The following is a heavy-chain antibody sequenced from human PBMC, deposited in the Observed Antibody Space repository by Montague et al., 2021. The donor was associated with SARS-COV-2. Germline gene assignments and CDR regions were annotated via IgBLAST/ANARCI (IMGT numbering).Heavy chain of an antibody. J-gene: IGHJ4*02. V-gene: IGHV4-39*07. Sequence: SETLSLTCTVSGGSISSSSYYWGWIRQPPGKGLEWIGTIYYSGSTYYNPSLKSRVTISVDTSKIQFSLKLSSVTAADTAVYYCARGWFSPMLVVVIRGPFDYWGQGALVTVSS. CDR3: ARGWFSPMLVVVIRGPFDY. D-gene: IGHD3-22*01. CDR1: GGSISSSSYY. CDR2: IYYSGST.